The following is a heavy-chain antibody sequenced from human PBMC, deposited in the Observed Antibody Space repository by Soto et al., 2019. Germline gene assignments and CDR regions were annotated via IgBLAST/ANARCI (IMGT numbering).Heavy chain of an antibody. J-gene: IGHJ6*03. CDR2: IYYSGST. CDR3: ARESGCSGGSCYVPYYYMDV. CDR1: GGSISSGGYY. V-gene: IGHV4-31*03. Sequence: PSETLSLTCTVSGGSISSGGYYWSWIRQHPGKGLDLIGYIYYSGSTYYNPSLKSRVTISVDTSKNQFFLKLSSVTAADTAVYYCARESGCSGGSCYVPYYYMDVWGKGTTVTVSS. D-gene: IGHD2-15*01.